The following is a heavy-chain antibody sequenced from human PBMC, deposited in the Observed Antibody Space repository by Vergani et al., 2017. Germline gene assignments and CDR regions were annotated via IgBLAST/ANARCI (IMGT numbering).Heavy chain of an antibody. D-gene: IGHD5-18*01. CDR1: GFTFSSYS. CDR2: ISSSGSTI. Sequence: EVQLVESGGGLVKPGGSLRLSCAASGFTFSSYSMNWVRQAPGKGLEWVSSISSSGSTIYYADSVKGRFTISRDNAKNSLYLQMNSLRAEDTAVYYCARDGYSYGLRGGGYYYYMDVWGKGTTVTVSS. J-gene: IGHJ6*03. CDR3: ARDGYSYGLRGGGYYYYMDV. V-gene: IGHV3-21*01.